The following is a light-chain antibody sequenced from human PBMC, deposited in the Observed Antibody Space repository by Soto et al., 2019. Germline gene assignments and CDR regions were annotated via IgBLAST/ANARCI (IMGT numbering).Light chain of an antibody. J-gene: IGKJ1*01. CDR1: QSCRNS. CDR3: LCYITYPWT. V-gene: IGKV1-5*01. CDR2: DAS. Sequence: DLQMTQSPSTLSSSVGDRVTITCRASQSCRNSLAWYQQKAGKAPTLLIYDASTLQSGVPSRFSGSGSGTEFSLTISSLQPDDFATYYCLCYITYPWTFGQGTRWIS.